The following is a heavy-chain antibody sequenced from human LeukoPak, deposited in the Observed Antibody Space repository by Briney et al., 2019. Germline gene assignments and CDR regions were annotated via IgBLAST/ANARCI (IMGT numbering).Heavy chain of an antibody. CDR2: ISYAGSNK. D-gene: IGHD4-23*01. CDR1: GFTLSSYG. J-gene: IGHJ6*02. CDR3: AKDSLRWSYFYYGMDV. Sequence: PGGSLRLSCAASGFTLSSYGTHWVRQAPGKGLEWVAVISYAGSNKYYVDSVKGRSTISRDNSKNTLYLQMNSLRAEDTAVYYCAKDSLRWSYFYYGMDVWGQGTTVTVSS. V-gene: IGHV3-30*18.